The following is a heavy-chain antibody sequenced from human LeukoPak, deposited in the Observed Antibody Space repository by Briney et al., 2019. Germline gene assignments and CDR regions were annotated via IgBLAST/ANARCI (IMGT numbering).Heavy chain of an antibody. D-gene: IGHD3-3*01. J-gene: IGHJ3*02. Sequence: SGGSLRLSCAASGFTFSSYGMHWVRQAPGKGLEWVAVISYDGSNKYYADSVKGRFTISGDNSKNTLYLQMNSLRAEDTAVYYCAKDYDFWSGYYPDAFDIWGQGTMVTVSS. CDR2: ISYDGSNK. CDR3: AKDYDFWSGYYPDAFDI. CDR1: GFTFSSYG. V-gene: IGHV3-30*18.